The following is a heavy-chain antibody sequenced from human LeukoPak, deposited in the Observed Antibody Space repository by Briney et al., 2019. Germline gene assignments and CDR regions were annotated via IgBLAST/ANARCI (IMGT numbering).Heavy chain of an antibody. J-gene: IGHJ4*02. Sequence: PSETLSLTCTVSGASISSSYCTWIRQPAGEGLEWIGRISSGGSTTYNPSFKSRVTMSLDTSKKQFSLNLTSVTAADTAVYYCAREVASGWPDYWGQGTLVTVSS. CDR2: ISSGGST. D-gene: IGHD6-19*01. CDR1: GASISSSY. V-gene: IGHV4-4*07. CDR3: AREVASGWPDY.